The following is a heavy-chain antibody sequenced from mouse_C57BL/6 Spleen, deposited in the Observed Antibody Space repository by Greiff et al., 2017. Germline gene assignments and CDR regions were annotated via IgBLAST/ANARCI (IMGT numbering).Heavy chain of an antibody. CDR2: INPNNGGT. D-gene: IGHD1-1*01. Sequence: EVQLQESGPELVKPGASVKMSCKASGYTFTDYNMHWVKQSHGKSLEWIGYINPNNGGTSYNQKFKGKATLTVNKSSSTAYMELRSLTSEDSAVYYCARGGTTVVANFDYWGQGTTLTVSS. V-gene: IGHV1-22*01. J-gene: IGHJ2*01. CDR3: ARGGTTVVANFDY. CDR1: GYTFTDYN.